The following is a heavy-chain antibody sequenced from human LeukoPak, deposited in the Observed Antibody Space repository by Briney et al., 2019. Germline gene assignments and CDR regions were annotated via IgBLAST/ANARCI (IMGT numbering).Heavy chain of an antibody. V-gene: IGHV4-39*07. D-gene: IGHD3-3*01. J-gene: IGHJ4*02. CDR1: GGSISSSSYY. Sequence: PSETLSLTCTVSGGSISSSSYYWGWVRQPPGKGLEWIGSIYYSGSTYYNPSLKSRVTISVDTSKNQFSLKLSSVTAADTAVYYCARGGDFWSGYYNLAIHYYFDYWGQGTLVTVSS. CDR2: IYYSGST. CDR3: ARGGDFWSGYYNLAIHYYFDY.